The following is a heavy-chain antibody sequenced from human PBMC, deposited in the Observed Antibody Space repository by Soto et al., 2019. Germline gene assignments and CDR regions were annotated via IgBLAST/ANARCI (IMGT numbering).Heavy chain of an antibody. CDR1: GYSFTSYW. Sequence: GESLKISCKGSGYSFTSYWIGWVRQMPGKGLEWMGIIYPGDSDTRHSPSFQGQVTISADKSISTAYLQWSSLKASDTAMYYCARHVVAATHANDYWALGTPVTVSS. CDR2: IYPGDSDT. J-gene: IGHJ4*02. CDR3: ARHVVAATHANDY. D-gene: IGHD2-15*01. V-gene: IGHV5-51*01.